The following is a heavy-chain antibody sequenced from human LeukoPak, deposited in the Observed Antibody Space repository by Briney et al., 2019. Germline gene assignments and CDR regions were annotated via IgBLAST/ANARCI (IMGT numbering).Heavy chain of an antibody. V-gene: IGHV1-18*01. CDR2: ISAYNGNT. Sequence: GASVKVSCKASGYTFTSYGISWVRQAPGQGLEWMGWISAYNGNTNYAQKFQGRVTMTRDTSISTAYMELSRLRSDDTAVYYCARAAGGAVGATNYWGQGTLVTVSS. CDR1: GYTFTSYG. J-gene: IGHJ4*02. D-gene: IGHD1-26*01. CDR3: ARAAGGAVGATNY.